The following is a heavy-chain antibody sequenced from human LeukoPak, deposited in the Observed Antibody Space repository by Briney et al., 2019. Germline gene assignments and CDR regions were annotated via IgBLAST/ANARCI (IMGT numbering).Heavy chain of an antibody. Sequence: GGSLRLSCAASGFTVSSNYMSWVRQAPGKGLEWVSAISGSGGSTYYADSVKGRFTISRDNSKNTLYLQMNSLRAEDTAVYYCAKSNTAVVSGYYYYYMDVWGKGTTVTVSS. CDR1: GFTVSSNY. D-gene: IGHD5-18*01. V-gene: IGHV3-23*01. J-gene: IGHJ6*03. CDR3: AKSNTAVVSGYYYYYMDV. CDR2: ISGSGGST.